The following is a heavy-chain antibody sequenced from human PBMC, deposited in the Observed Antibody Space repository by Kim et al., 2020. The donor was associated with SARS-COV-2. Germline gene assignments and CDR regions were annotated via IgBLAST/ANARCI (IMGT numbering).Heavy chain of an antibody. D-gene: IGHD3-3*01. Sequence: GGSLRLSCAASGFTFSSYSMNWVRQAPGKGLEWVSSISSSSSYIYYADSVKGRFTISRDNAKNSLYLQMNSLRAEDTAVYYCARAQAHVLRFLEWLPGPKTLDYWGQGTLVTVSS. CDR2: ISSSSSYI. CDR3: ARAQAHVLRFLEWLPGPKTLDY. J-gene: IGHJ4*02. V-gene: IGHV3-21*01. CDR1: GFTFSSYS.